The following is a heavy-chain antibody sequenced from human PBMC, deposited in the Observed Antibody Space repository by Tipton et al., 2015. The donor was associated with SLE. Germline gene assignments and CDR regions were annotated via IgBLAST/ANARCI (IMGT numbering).Heavy chain of an antibody. CDR2: IWYDGSNK. V-gene: IGHV3-33*08. CDR3: ARLGAAGSDY. Sequence: SLRLSCAASGFTFSTYGMHWVRQAPGKGLEWVAVIWYDGSNKYYTDSVKGRFTISRDNAKNSLYLQMDNLRAEDTAVYYCARLGAAGSDYWGQGTLVTVSS. CDR1: GFTFSTYG. J-gene: IGHJ4*02. D-gene: IGHD6-13*01.